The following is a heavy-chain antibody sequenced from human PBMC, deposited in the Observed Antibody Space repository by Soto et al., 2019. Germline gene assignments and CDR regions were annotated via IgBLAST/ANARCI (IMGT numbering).Heavy chain of an antibody. J-gene: IGHJ4*02. CDR2: ISSSSSTI. CDR3: ARGVLGYCSGGSCNRDLFH. Sequence: PGGSLRLSCAASGFNFSSYAMSWVRQAPGKGLEWVSYISSSSSTIYYADSVKGRFTISRDNSKNTLYLQMNSLRAEDTAVYYCARGVLGYCSGGSCNRDLFHWGQGTLVTVSS. D-gene: IGHD2-15*01. V-gene: IGHV3-48*01. CDR1: GFNFSSYA.